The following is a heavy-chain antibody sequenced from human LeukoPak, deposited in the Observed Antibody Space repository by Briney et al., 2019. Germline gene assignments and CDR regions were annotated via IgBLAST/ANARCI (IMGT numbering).Heavy chain of an antibody. Sequence: PGGSLRLSCAASGFTFSSYSMNWVRQAPGKGLEWVSSISSSSYIYYADPVKGRFTISRDNAKNSLYLQMNSLRAEDTAVYYCARDGGVGRIAVAGTFDYWGQGTLVTVSS. CDR2: ISSSSYI. V-gene: IGHV3-21*01. D-gene: IGHD6-19*01. CDR1: GFTFSSYS. CDR3: ARDGGVGRIAVAGTFDY. J-gene: IGHJ4*02.